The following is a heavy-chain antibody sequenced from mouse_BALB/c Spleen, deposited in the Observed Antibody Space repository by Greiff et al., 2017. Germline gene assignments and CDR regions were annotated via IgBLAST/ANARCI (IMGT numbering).Heavy chain of an antibody. CDR3: ASLRSAY. CDR2: ISSGSSTI. D-gene: IGHD1-1*01. J-gene: IGHJ3*01. Sequence: DVQLVESGGGLVQPGGSRKLSCAASGFTFSSFGMHWVRQAPEKGLEWVAYISSGSSTIYYADTVKGRFTISRDNPKNTLFLQMTSLRSEDTAMYYCASLRSAYWGQGTLVTVSA. CDR1: GFTFSSFG. V-gene: IGHV5-17*02.